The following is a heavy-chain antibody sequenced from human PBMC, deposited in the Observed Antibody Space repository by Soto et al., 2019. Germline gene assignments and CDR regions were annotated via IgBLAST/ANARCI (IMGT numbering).Heavy chain of an antibody. Sequence: QVQLVQSGTEVKKPGSSAKVSCKASGGTFSNYVISWVRQAPGQGLEWMGGIIPLFGTTDYAKTFQGRIAITADDSTTTVYMDLSSLRFEYTAVYCCEIDVGSVELSIVWCQGNTVIGSS. CDR3: EIDVGSVELSIV. D-gene: IGHD3-10*01. V-gene: IGHV1-69*01. CDR1: GGTFSNYV. J-gene: IGHJ6*02. CDR2: IIPLFGTT.